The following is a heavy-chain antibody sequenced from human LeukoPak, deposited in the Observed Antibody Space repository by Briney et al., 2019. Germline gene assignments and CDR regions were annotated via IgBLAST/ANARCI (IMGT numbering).Heavy chain of an antibody. CDR3: ARVEAVAGPHYYYYMDV. CDR1: GYTFTGYY. V-gene: IGHV1-2*02. Sequence: ASVKVSCKASGYTFTGYYMHWVRQAPGQGLEWMGWINPNSGGTNYAQKFQGRVTMTRNTSISTAYMELSSLRSEDTAVYYCARVEAVAGPHYYYYMDVWGKGTTVTVSS. D-gene: IGHD6-19*01. CDR2: INPNSGGT. J-gene: IGHJ6*03.